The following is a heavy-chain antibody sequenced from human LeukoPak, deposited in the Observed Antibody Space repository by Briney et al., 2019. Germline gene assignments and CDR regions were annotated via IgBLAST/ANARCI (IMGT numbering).Heavy chain of an antibody. CDR3: ASTGSGSYYGYYFDY. CDR2: IYTSGST. D-gene: IGHD3-10*01. V-gene: IGHV4-61*02. CDR1: GGSISRGSYY. Sequence: SETLSLTCTVSGGSISRGSYYWSGIRQPAGKGLEWIGRIYTSGSTNYNPSLKSRVTISVDTSKNQFSLKLSSVSAADTAVYYCASTGSGSYYGYYFDYWGQGTLATVSS. J-gene: IGHJ4*02.